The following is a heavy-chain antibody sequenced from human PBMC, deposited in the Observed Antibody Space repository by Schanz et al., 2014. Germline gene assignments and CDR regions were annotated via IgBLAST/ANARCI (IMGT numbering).Heavy chain of an antibody. V-gene: IGHV3-30*02. CDR2: IPYGDSNK. CDR1: GFTFSSYG. J-gene: IGHJ3*02. Sequence: QVQLVESGGGVIQPGGSLRVSCTASGFTFSSYGMHWVRQAPGKGLEWVAFIPYGDSNKFYADSVKGRFTLSRDNSKSTLYLQMNSMRADETAVYYCASVTGGNAWWKSDVGLDIWGQGTMVTVSS. D-gene: IGHD5-12*01. CDR3: ASVTGGNAWWKSDVGLDI.